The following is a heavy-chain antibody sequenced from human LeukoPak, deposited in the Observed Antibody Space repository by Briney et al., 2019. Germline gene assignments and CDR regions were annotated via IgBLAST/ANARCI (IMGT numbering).Heavy chain of an antibody. J-gene: IGHJ4*02. CDR2: IYSDGST. CDR1: GFTVSSNY. D-gene: IGHD3-22*01. V-gene: IGHV3-66*01. CDR3: ARGDPGTDYYDSSGYFDY. Sequence: GGSLRLSCAASGFTVSSNYMSWVRQAPGKGLEWVSVIYSDGSTYYADSVKGRFTISRDNSKNTLYLQMNSLRAEDTAVYYCARGDPGTDYYDSSGYFDYWGQGTLVTVSS.